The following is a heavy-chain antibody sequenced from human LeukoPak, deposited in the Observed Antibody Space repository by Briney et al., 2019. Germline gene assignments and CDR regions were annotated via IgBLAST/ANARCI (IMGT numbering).Heavy chain of an antibody. CDR3: ARGRRRQYQLLRSWFDP. V-gene: IGHV4-34*01. CDR2: INHSGST. D-gene: IGHD2-2*01. J-gene: IGHJ5*02. Sequence: PSETLSLTCAVYGGSFSGYYWSWIRQPPGKGLEWIGEINHSGSTNYSPSLKSRVTISVDTSKNQFSLKLSSVTAADTAVYYCARGRRRQYQLLRSWFDPWGQGTLVTVSS. CDR1: GGSFSGYY.